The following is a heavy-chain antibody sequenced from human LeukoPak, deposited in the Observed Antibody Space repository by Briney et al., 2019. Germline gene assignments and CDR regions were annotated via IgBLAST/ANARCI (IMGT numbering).Heavy chain of an antibody. J-gene: IGHJ4*02. CDR1: GFTFDDYG. CDR3: ARDSVYDSSGYYHY. CDR2: INWNGGGT. Sequence: GGSLRLSCAASGFTFDDYGMSWVRQAPGKGLEWVSGINWNGGGTGYADSVKGRFTISRDNAKNSLYLQMNSLRAEDTALYYCARDSVYDSSGYYHYWGQGTLVTVSS. V-gene: IGHV3-20*04. D-gene: IGHD3-22*01.